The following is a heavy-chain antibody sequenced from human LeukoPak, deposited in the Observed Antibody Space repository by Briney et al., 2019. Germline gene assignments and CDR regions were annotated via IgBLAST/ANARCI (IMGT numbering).Heavy chain of an antibody. CDR1: GFTFSSYW. CDR3: AREWYDYGGDSGDAYGY. Sequence: GESLRLSCAASGFTFSSYWMSWVRQAPGKGLEWVANIKQDGSEKYYVDSVKGRFTISRDNAKNSLYLQMNSLRAEDTAVYYCAREWYDYGGDSGDAYGYWGQGTLVTVSS. D-gene: IGHD4-23*01. CDR2: IKQDGSEK. J-gene: IGHJ4*02. V-gene: IGHV3-7*01.